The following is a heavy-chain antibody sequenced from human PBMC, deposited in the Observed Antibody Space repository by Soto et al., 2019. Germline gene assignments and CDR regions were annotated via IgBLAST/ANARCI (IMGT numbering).Heavy chain of an antibody. CDR3: ARLKFGEFHNWFDP. J-gene: IGHJ5*02. Sequence: PSETLSLTXAVSGGSISSGGYSWSWIRQPPGKGLEWIGYIYHSGSTYYNPSLKSRVTISVDRSKNQFSLKLSSVTAADTAVYYCARLKFGEFHNWFDPWGQGTLVTVSS. D-gene: IGHD3-10*01. CDR1: GGSISSGGYS. CDR2: IYHSGST. V-gene: IGHV4-30-2*01.